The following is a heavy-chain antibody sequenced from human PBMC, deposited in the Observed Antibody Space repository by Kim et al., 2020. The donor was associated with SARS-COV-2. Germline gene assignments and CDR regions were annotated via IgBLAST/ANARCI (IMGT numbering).Heavy chain of an antibody. Sequence: GGSLRLSCAASGFTFSSYGMHWVRQAPGKGLEWVAVISYDGSNKYYADSVKGRLTISRDNSKNTLYLQMNSLRAEDTAVYYCAKDHQWLVLKLMTPLGYWGQGTLVTVSS. CDR1: GFTFSSYG. CDR2: ISYDGSNK. CDR3: AKDHQWLVLKLMTPLGY. V-gene: IGHV3-30*18. D-gene: IGHD6-19*01. J-gene: IGHJ4*02.